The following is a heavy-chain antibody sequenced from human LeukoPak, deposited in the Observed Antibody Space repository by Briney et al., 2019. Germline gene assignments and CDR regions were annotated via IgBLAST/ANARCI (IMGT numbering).Heavy chain of an antibody. CDR2: MNPNSGNT. CDR3: ARGRRRVVPAAIRRGGYNWFDP. V-gene: IGHV1-8*01. CDR1: GYTFTSYD. D-gene: IGHD2-2*02. J-gene: IGHJ5*02. Sequence: APVKVSCKASGYTFTSYDINWVRQATGQGLEWMGWMNPNSGNTGYAQKFQGRVTMTRNTSISTAYMELSSLRSEDTAVYYCARGRRRVVPAAIRRGGYNWFDPWGQGTLVTVSS.